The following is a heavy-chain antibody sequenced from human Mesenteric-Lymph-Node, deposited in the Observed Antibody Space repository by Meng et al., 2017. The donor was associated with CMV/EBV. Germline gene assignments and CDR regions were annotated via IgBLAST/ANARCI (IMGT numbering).Heavy chain of an antibody. V-gene: IGHV4-31*03. CDR1: GGSISSADYY. CDR3: ARERLVTANDY. Sequence: TCTVSGGSISSADYYWNWIRQHPGKGLEWIGYIHYSGTTSYNPSLKSRITMSVDSSKNQFSLKLTSVTVADTAMYFCARERLVTANDYWGPGTLVTVS. CDR2: IHYSGTT. D-gene: IGHD2-21*02. J-gene: IGHJ4*02.